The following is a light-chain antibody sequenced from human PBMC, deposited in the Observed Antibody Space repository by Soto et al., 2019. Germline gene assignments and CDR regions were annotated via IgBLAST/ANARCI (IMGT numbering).Light chain of an antibody. V-gene: IGKV3-20*01. J-gene: IGKJ1*01. Sequence: EIVLTQSPGTLSLSPGERATLSCRASQSVSSSYLAWYQQKPGQAPRLLIYGASSRATGIPDRFSGSGSGTDFTLTISSLQPEDVATYYCQKYDSVPTFGQGTKV. CDR1: QSVSSSY. CDR2: GAS. CDR3: QKYDSVPT.